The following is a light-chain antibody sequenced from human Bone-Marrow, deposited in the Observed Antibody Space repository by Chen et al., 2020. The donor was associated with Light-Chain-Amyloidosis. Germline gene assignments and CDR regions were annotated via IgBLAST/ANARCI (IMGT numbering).Light chain of an antibody. J-gene: IGLJ3*02. Sequence: QSALTPPALAPGPPGQSITIHCPGTSSDVGTYNLVSWYQQRPGQAPKLLILEVTKPPSGIAYRFSGSKAGTTASLTIAVLQADDEGDYYCSSYMVLTTSVVFGGGTKVTVL. CDR1: SSDVGTYNL. CDR2: EVT. CDR3: SSYMVLTTSVV. V-gene: IGLV2-23*02.